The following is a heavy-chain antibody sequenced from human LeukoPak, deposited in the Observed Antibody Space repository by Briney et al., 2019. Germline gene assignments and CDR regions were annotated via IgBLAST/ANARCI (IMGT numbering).Heavy chain of an antibody. D-gene: IGHD7-27*01. J-gene: IGHJ6*02. CDR1: GFAFSSYA. Sequence: PGRSLRLSCAASGFAFSSYAMHWVRQAPGKGLEWVAVISYDGSNKYYADSVKGRFTISRDNSKNTLYLQMNSLRAEDTAVYYCASDLGSGRYYYYGMDVWGQGTTVTVSS. CDR3: ASDLGSGRYYYYGMDV. CDR2: ISYDGSNK. V-gene: IGHV3-30*04.